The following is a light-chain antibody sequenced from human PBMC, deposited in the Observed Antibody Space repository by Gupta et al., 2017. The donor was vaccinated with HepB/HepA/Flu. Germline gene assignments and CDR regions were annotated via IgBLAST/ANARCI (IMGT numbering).Light chain of an antibody. V-gene: IGKV1-5*03. CDR1: QNINTW. J-gene: IGKJ1*01. CDR2: KAS. CDR3: QQYNTYSWT. Sequence: DIQMTQSPSTLSASVGDRVTITCRASQNINTWLAWYQQKPGKAPKLLIYKASSLEGGVPSRFSGSGSGTEFTLTISSLQPDDFATYYCQQYNTYSWTFGLGTKVEIK.